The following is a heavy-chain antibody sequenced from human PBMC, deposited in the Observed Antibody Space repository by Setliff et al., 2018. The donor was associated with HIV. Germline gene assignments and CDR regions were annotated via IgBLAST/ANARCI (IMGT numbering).Heavy chain of an antibody. CDR2: IYTSGTT. J-gene: IGHJ4*02. V-gene: IGHV4-61*02. CDR3: ARGNYYNMWADPFDY. Sequence: PSETLSLTCTVSGGSISSGSYFWNWIRQPAGKGLEWIGRIYTSGTTNFNPSLKSRVTISRDPSKNQFSPNLNSVTAADTAVYYCARGNYYNMWADPFDYWGQGTLVTVSS. D-gene: IGHD3-10*01. CDR1: GGSISSGSYF.